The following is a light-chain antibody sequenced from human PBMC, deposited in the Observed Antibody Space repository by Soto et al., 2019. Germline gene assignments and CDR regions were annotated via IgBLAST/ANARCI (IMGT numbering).Light chain of an antibody. CDR1: SSDVGGYNY. V-gene: IGLV2-11*01. J-gene: IGLJ3*02. CDR3: CSYVGSHISWV. CDR2: DVT. Sequence: QSALTQPRSVSGSPGQSVTISCTGTSSDVGGYNYVSWYQQHTGKAPKLIIYDVTKRPSGVPDRVSGSKSGNTASLTISWLQAEDEADYYCCSYVGSHISWVFGGGTNLTVL.